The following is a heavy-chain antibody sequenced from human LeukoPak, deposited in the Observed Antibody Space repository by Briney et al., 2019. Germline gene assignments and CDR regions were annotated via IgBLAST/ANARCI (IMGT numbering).Heavy chain of an antibody. J-gene: IGHJ4*02. Sequence: ASVKVSCKASGYTFTGYYMHWVRQAPGQGLEWMGWINPNSGGTNYAQKFQGRVTMTRDTSISTAYMELSRLRSDDTAVYYCARERRYCSSTSCYHYFDYWGQGTLVTVSS. CDR1: GYTFTGYY. CDR3: ARERRYCSSTSCYHYFDY. CDR2: INPNSGGT. V-gene: IGHV1-2*02. D-gene: IGHD2-2*01.